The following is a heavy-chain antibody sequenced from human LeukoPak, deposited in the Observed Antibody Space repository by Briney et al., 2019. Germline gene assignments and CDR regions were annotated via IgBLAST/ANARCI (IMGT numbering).Heavy chain of an antibody. D-gene: IGHD1-26*01. CDR1: GDSIGSDY. V-gene: IGHV4-59*01. Sequence: PETLSLTCTVSGDSIGSDYWSWIRQPPGKGLEWIGYIYYRGSSNYNPSLKSRVTISLDTSKRQISLKLSSVTAADTAVYYCARSSGSFSSYYYYMDVWGKGTTVTVSS. J-gene: IGHJ6*03. CDR2: IYYRGSS. CDR3: ARSSGSFSSYYYYMDV.